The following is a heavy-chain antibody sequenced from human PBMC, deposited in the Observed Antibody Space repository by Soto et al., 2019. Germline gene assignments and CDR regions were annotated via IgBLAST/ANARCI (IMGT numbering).Heavy chain of an antibody. CDR3: ARDLQVDIVATIGYFGY. Sequence: GGSLRLSCAASGFTFSSYSMNWVRQAPGKGLEWVSYISSSSSTIYYADSVKGRFTISRDNAKNSLYLQMNSLRAEDTAVYYCARDLQVDIVATIGYFGYWGQGTLVTVSS. CDR2: ISSSSSTI. D-gene: IGHD5-12*01. CDR1: GFTFSSYS. V-gene: IGHV3-48*01. J-gene: IGHJ4*02.